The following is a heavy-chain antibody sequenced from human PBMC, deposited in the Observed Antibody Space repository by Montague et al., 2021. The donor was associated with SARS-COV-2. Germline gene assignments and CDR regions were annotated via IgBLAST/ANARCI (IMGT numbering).Heavy chain of an antibody. V-gene: IGHV4-61*02. CDR1: GGSISSGTYY. CDR2: IYTSGTT. Sequence: TLSLTCTVSGGSISSGTYYWSWIRQPAGKGLEWIGRIYTSGTTNYNPSLKSRITISVDTSKNQFSLKLSSVTAADTAVYYCARGGGSGGQRANHFDSWGQGTLVTVSS. CDR3: ARGGGSGGQRANHFDS. D-gene: IGHD2-15*01. J-gene: IGHJ4*02.